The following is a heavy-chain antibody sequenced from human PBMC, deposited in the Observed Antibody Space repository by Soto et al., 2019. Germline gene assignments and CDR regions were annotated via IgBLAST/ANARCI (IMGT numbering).Heavy chain of an antibody. V-gene: IGHV4-4*02. D-gene: IGHD4-17*01. J-gene: IGHJ5*01. Sequence: SETLSLTCAVSGDSISSRNWWSWVRQPPGKGLEWIGEVYHSGSTNYNPSLKSRVTISVDKSKNHFSLSLTSVTAADTAVYYCARPTVTTNHNYFDSWGQGTLVTVSS. CDR2: VYHSGST. CDR1: GDSISSRNW. CDR3: ARPTVTTNHNYFDS.